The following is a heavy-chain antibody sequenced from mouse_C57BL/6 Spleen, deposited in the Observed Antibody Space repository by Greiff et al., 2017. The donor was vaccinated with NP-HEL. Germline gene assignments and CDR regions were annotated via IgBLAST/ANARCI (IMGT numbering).Heavy chain of an antibody. Sequence: EVKLVESGGGLVKPGGSLKLSCAASGFTFSSYTMSWVRQTPEKRLEWVATISGGGGNTYYPDSVKGRFTISRDNAKNTLYLQMSSLRSEDTALYYCATQSLNTNQLDVWGTGNTLTVS. CDR3: ATQSLNTNQLDV. CDR2: ISGGGGNT. V-gene: IGHV5-9*01. D-gene: IGHD6-2*01. CDR1: GFTFSSYT. J-gene: IGHJ1*03.